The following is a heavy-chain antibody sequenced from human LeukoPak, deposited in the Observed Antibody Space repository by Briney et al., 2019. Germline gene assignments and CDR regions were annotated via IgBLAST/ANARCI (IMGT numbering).Heavy chain of an antibody. J-gene: IGHJ4*02. V-gene: IGHV3-33*08. CDR2: IWYGGTNK. CDR1: GFTFSSYG. CDR3: ANPPDY. Sequence: GGSLRLSCAASGFTFSSYGMHWVRQAPGKGLEWVAVIWYGGTNKYYADFVKGRFTISRDNSKNTLYLQMNSLRAEDTAVYYCANPPDYWGQGTLVTVSS.